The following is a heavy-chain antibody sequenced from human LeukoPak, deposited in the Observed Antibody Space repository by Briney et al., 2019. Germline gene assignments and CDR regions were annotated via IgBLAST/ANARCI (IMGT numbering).Heavy chain of an antibody. CDR1: GFTFDTYW. CDR3: AKARGVIQPNWFDP. CDR2: ISGSGGST. J-gene: IGHJ5*02. V-gene: IGHV3-23*01. Sequence: GGSLRLSCAASGFTFDTYWMSWVRQAPGKGLEWVSAISGSGGSTYYADSVKGRFTISRDNSKNTLYLQMNSLRAEDTAVYYCAKARGVIQPNWFDPWGQGTLVTVSS. D-gene: IGHD3-10*01.